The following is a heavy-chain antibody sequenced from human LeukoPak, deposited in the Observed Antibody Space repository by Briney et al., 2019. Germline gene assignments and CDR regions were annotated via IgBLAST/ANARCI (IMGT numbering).Heavy chain of an antibody. CDR1: GYSFTSYW. J-gene: IGHJ6*02. D-gene: IGHD6-13*01. V-gene: IGHV5-51*01. CDR2: IYPGGSDT. Sequence: GESLKISCKGSGYSFTSYWIGWVRQMPGKGLEWMGIIYPGGSDTRYSPSFQGQVTISADKSISTAYLQWSSLKASDTAMYYCARASKPGSWYYYYYGMDVWGQGTTVTVSS. CDR3: ARASKPGSWYYYYYGMDV.